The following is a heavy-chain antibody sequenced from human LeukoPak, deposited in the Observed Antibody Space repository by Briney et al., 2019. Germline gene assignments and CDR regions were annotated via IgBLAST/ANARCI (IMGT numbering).Heavy chain of an antibody. CDR2: ISGSGGST. Sequence: GGSLRLSCAASGFTFSSYAMTWVRQAPGKGLECVSAISGSGGSTYYADSVKGRFTISRDNSKNTLHLQMNSLRAEDTAVYYCARGRYSSGSQYYFDYWGQGILVTVSS. V-gene: IGHV3-23*01. CDR3: ARGRYSSGSQYYFDY. D-gene: IGHD3-22*01. CDR1: GFTFSSYA. J-gene: IGHJ4*02.